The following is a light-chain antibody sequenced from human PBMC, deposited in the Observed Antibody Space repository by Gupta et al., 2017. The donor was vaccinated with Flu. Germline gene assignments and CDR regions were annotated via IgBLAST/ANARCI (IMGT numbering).Light chain of an antibody. J-gene: IGLJ3*02. CDR3: RSYTANNSGE. CDR1: RSDVGNYDL. CDR2: GVT. V-gene: IGLV2-8*01. Sequence: QSALTQPPSASGSPGQSVTISCTGTRSDVGNYDLVSWYQQHPGKAPKLIIFGVTKRPSGVPDRVSGSKSGNTASLTVSGLQADDEAHEDCRSYTANNSGECGGGTKLTV.